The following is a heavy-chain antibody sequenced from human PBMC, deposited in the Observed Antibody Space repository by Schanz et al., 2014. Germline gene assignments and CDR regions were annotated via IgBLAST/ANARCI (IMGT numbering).Heavy chain of an antibody. Sequence: QVQLVESGGGVVRPGRSLRLSCATSGFTFSRFGMHWVRQAPGKGPEWVALVWSDGNTKYYVDSVKGRFTISRDNSKNTLYLQMNSLRAEDTAVYFCARDGGRDGYNWAFDVWGQGTLVTVAS. J-gene: IGHJ3*01. D-gene: IGHD5-12*01. V-gene: IGHV3-33*01. CDR2: VWSDGNTK. CDR1: GFTFSRFG. CDR3: ARDGGRDGYNWAFDV.